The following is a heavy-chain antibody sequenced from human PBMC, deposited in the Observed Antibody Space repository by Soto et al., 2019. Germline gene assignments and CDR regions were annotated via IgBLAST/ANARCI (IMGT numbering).Heavy chain of an antibody. D-gene: IGHD3-22*01. J-gene: IGHJ3*02. Sequence: VSGPTRVNPTQTLTLTCTFSGFSLSTSGMCVSWIRQPPGKALEWLARIDWDDDKYYSTSLKTRLTISKDTSKNQVVLTMTNMDPVDTATYYCARSGYYYDSSGYQIGAFDIWGQGTMVTVSS. CDR2: IDWDDDK. V-gene: IGHV2-70*11. CDR1: GFSLSTSGMC. CDR3: ARSGYYYDSSGYQIGAFDI.